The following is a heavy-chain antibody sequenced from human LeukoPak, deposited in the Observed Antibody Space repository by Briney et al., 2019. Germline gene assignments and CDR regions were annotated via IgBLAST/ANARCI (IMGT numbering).Heavy chain of an antibody. CDR3: ATGGSGWYDWFDP. Sequence: SVKVSCKVSGYTLTELSMHWVRQAPGKGREWMGGFDPEDGETIYAQKFQGRVTMTEDTSTDTAYMELSSLRSEDTAVYYCATGGSGWYDWFDPWGQGTLVTVSS. J-gene: IGHJ5*02. CDR2: FDPEDGET. D-gene: IGHD6-19*01. V-gene: IGHV1-24*01. CDR1: GYTLTELS.